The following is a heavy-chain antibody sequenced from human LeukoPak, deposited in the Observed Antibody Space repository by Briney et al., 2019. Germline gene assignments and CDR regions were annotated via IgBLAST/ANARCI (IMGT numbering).Heavy chain of an antibody. CDR3: AREEGIVLMVYAILDAFEL. J-gene: IGHJ3*01. V-gene: IGHV1-2*02. Sequence: ASVKVSCKASGYTLTGYYMHWVRQAPGHGLEWMGWINPNSGGTNYAQKFQGRVTMTRDTSISTAYMELSRLRSDDTAVYYCAREEGIVLMVYAILDAFELWGQGTMVTVSS. CDR2: INPNSGGT. CDR1: GYTLTGYY. D-gene: IGHD2-8*01.